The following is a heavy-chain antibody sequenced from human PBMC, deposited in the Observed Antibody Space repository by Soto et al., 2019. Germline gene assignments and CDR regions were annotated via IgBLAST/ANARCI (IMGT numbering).Heavy chain of an antibody. CDR2: IYWDDDK. J-gene: IGHJ4*02. CDR3: VHATPVNTGGEY. Sequence: QITLKESGPTLVKPTQTLTLTCTFSGFSLSTTGVGVGWIRQPPGKALDCLALIYWDDDKRYSPSLNSRLTITTDTSKNQVVLTMTNMDPIDTATDYWVHATPVNTGGEYWGQGTLVTVSS. V-gene: IGHV2-5*02. CDR1: GFSLSTTGVG. D-gene: IGHD4-17*01.